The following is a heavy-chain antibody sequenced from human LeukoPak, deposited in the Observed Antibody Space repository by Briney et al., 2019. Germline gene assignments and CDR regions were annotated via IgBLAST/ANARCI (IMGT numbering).Heavy chain of an antibody. CDR1: GFTFSDNY. CDR2: ISSSGGII. Sequence: PGGSLRLSCAASGFTFSDNYMNWLRQAPGKGLEWVSQISSSGGIIHYAGSVKGRFTVSRDNARNSLFLQMSSLRAEDTAVYYCARANHYDEGYYFDLWGQGTLVIVSS. D-gene: IGHD3-22*01. CDR3: ARANHYDEGYYFDL. V-gene: IGHV3-11*01. J-gene: IGHJ4*02.